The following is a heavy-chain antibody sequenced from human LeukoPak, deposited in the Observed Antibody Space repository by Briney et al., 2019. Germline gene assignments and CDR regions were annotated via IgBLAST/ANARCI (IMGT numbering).Heavy chain of an antibody. CDR2: IYYSGST. V-gene: IGHV4-59*01. J-gene: IGHJ5*02. D-gene: IGHD3-10*01. CDR3: ARGDPYYYGSGGYRDNWFDP. Sequence: SETLSLTCTVSGGSISSYYWSWIRQPPGKGLEWIGYIYYSGSTNYNPSLKSRVTISVDTSKNQFSLKLSSVTAADTAVYYCARGDPYYYGSGGYRDNWFDPWGQGTLVTVSS. CDR1: GGSISSYY.